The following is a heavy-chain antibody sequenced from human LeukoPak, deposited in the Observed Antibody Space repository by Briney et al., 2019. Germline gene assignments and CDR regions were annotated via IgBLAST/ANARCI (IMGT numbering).Heavy chain of an antibody. Sequence: GGSPRLSCAASGFSFSSYAMTWVRQAPGKGLEWVSAISGGGGLTYYADSVKGRFAISRENSKNTLSLQMNSLRAEDTAIYYCAKDRYGRVYDYDYWGQGTLVTVSS. J-gene: IGHJ4*02. CDR3: AKDRYGRVYDYDY. V-gene: IGHV3-23*01. CDR2: ISGGGGLT. D-gene: IGHD5/OR15-5a*01. CDR1: GFSFSSYA.